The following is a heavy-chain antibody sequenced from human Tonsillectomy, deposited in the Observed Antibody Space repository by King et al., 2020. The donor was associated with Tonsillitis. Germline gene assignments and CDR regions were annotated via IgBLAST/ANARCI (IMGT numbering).Heavy chain of an antibody. CDR2: IWYDGSNK. D-gene: IGHD2-15*01. V-gene: IGHV3-33*08. Sequence: VQLVESGGGVVQPGRSLRLSCAASGFTFSSYGMHWVRQAPGKGLEGVAVIWYDGSNKYYADSVKGRFTISRDNSKNTLYLQMNSLRAEETAVYYCARRLGVVAATSYYYYYMDVWGKGTTVTVSS. CDR1: GFTFSSYG. CDR3: ARRLGVVAATSYYYYYMDV. J-gene: IGHJ6*03.